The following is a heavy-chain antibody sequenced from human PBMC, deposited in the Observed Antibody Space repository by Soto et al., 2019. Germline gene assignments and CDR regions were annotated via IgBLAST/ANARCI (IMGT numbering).Heavy chain of an antibody. CDR2: INHSGST. Sequence: SETLSLTCAVYGGSFSGYYWSWIRQPPGKGLEWIGEINHSGSTNYNPSLKSRVTISVDTSKNQFSLKLSSVTAADTAVYYCARDRRGSSWPRVDYWGQGKLVTVSS. CDR3: ARDRRGSSWPRVDY. J-gene: IGHJ4*02. CDR1: GGSFSGYY. D-gene: IGHD6-13*01. V-gene: IGHV4-34*01.